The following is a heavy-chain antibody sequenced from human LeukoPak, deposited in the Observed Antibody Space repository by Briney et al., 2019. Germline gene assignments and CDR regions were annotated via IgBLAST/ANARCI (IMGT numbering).Heavy chain of an antibody. CDR3: ARGKGIISVVVALDI. CDR2: ISSTGTTI. D-gene: IGHD6-19*01. Sequence: GGSLRLSCAASGFTFSSYEMNWVRQAPGKGLEWVSYISSTGTTIYYADSVKGRFTISRDNAKKSLYLQMNSLRAEDTAVYYCARGKGIISVVVALDIWGQGTMVTVSS. J-gene: IGHJ3*02. V-gene: IGHV3-48*03. CDR1: GFTFSSYE.